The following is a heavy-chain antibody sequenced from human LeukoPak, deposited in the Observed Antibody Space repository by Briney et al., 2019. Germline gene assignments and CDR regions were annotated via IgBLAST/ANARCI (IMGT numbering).Heavy chain of an antibody. V-gene: IGHV1-8*01. CDR3: ARGIVAYYYGSGSYYPIDY. CDR1: GYTFTSYD. J-gene: IGHJ4*02. D-gene: IGHD3-10*01. Sequence: ASVKVSCKASGYTFTSYDINWVRQATGQGLEWMGWMNPNSGNTGYAQKFQGRVTMTRNTSISTAYMELSSLRSEDTAVYYCARGIVAYYYGSGSYYPIDYWAQGTLVTVSS. CDR2: MNPNSGNT.